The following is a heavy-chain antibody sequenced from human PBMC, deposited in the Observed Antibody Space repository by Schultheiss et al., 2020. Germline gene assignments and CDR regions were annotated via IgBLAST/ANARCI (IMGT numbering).Heavy chain of an antibody. CDR3: ARDRYYYDSSGEYSDY. CDR2: ISAYNGNT. V-gene: IGHV1-18*01. D-gene: IGHD3-22*01. Sequence: GESLKISCKASGYTFTSYGISWVRQAPGQGLEWMGWISAYNGNTNYAQKLQGRVTMTTDTSTSTAYMELRSLRSDDTAVYYCARDRYYYDSSGEYSDYWGQGTLVTVSS. CDR1: GYTFTSYG. J-gene: IGHJ4*02.